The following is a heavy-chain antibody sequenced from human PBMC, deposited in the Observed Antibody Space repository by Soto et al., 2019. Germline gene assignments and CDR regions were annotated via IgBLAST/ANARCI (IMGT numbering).Heavy chain of an antibody. CDR1: GFRFSTYC. D-gene: IGHD2-8*01. CDR2: IWANGINK. CDR3: VREMGPFDAFDI. V-gene: IGHV3-33*01. J-gene: IGHJ3*02. Sequence: GGSLRLSCAASGFRFSTYCMHWVRQAPGKGLEWVAVIWANGINKYYADSVRGRFTISRDNSKNTLDLQMNSLRAEDTALYYCVREMGPFDAFDIWGLGTMVTVSS.